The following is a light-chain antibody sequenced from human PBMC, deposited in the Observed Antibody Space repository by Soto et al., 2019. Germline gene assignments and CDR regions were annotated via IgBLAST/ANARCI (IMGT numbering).Light chain of an antibody. CDR1: QDISNY. Sequence: DIQMTQSPSSLSASVGDRVTITCQASQDISNYLNRYQQKPGKAPKLLIYDASNLATGVPSRFSGSGSGTDFTFTISSLQPEDIATYYCQQYDSVPLTFGGGTKVEIK. J-gene: IGKJ4*01. V-gene: IGKV1-33*01. CDR3: QQYDSVPLT. CDR2: DAS.